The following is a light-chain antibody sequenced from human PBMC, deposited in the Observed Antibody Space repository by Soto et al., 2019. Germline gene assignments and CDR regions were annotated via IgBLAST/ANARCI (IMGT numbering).Light chain of an antibody. V-gene: IGLV2-8*01. CDR2: EVN. CDR1: SSDVGGYNY. CDR3: TSYAGGNNV. J-gene: IGLJ1*01. Sequence: QSVLTQPPSASGSPGQSVTISCTGTSSDVGGYNYVSWYQQNPGKVPKLMIYEVNKRPSGVPDRFSGSKSGNTASLTVSGLQAGDEADYYCTSYAGGNNVFGTGTKLTVL.